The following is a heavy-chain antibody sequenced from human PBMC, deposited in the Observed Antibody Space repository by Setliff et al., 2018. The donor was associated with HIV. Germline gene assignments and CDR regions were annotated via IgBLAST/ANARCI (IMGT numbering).Heavy chain of an antibody. CDR3: ASRREVPERGAGFDF. J-gene: IGHJ4*02. CDR1: GGTFRSYA. V-gene: IGHV1-69*13. CDR2: IIPIFGTT. D-gene: IGHD1-26*01. Sequence: PVKVSCKASGGTFRSYAFSWVRQAPGQGLEWMGRIIPIFGTTNYAQKFQGRVTITADDYMSTAYMELSSLRSEDTAVYFCASRREVPERGAGFDFWGQGTLVTVSS.